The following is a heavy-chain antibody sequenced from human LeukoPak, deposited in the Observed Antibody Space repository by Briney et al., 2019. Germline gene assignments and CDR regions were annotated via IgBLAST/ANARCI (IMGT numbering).Heavy chain of an antibody. CDR1: GFTFSSYW. Sequence: PGGSLRLSCAASGFTFSSYWMQWVSQAPGKGLEWVANIKQDGSEKYYADSVKGRFIISRDNAKNALYLQMSSLRAEDTAIYYCARRYFDYWGQGTLVTVSS. CDR3: ARRYFDY. J-gene: IGHJ4*02. V-gene: IGHV3-7*03. CDR2: IKQDGSEK.